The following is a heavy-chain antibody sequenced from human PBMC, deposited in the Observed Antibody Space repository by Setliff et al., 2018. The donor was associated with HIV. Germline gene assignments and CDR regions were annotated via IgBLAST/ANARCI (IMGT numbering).Heavy chain of an antibody. CDR2: INLTGGT. J-gene: IGHJ4*02. V-gene: IGHV4-34*01. CDR1: GGSMGSHF. D-gene: IGHD3-22*01. Sequence: SETLSLTCVISGGSMGSHFWTWIRQPPGKGLEWIGEINLTGGTSYNPSLESRVTISRDTQKQFSLKLQPVTAADTAVYYCAAWYYYDSAGSYFFDYWGQGTLVTVSS. CDR3: AAWYYYDSAGSYFFDY.